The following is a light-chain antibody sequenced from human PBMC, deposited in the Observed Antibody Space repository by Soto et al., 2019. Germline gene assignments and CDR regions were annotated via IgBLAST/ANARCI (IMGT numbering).Light chain of an antibody. CDR1: QSVSNY. V-gene: IGKV3-20*01. Sequence: EIVLTQSPATLSLSPGERATLSCRASQSVSNYLAWYQQKPGQAPRLLIYGASSGATGIPDRFSGSGSGTDFTLTISRLEPEDFAVYYCQQYGSSPFTFGPGTTVDMK. CDR2: GAS. J-gene: IGKJ3*01. CDR3: QQYGSSPFT.